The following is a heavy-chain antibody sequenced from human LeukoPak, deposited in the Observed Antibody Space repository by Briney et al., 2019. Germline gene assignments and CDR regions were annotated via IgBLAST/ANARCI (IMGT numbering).Heavy chain of an antibody. V-gene: IGHV4-34*01. CDR3: ARGRHGSALDY. J-gene: IGHJ4*02. CDR2: INHSGST. CDR1: GGSFSGYY. Sequence: SETLSLTCAVYGGSFSGYYWSWIRQPPGKGLEWIGEINHSGSTNYNPSLKSRVTISVNTSKNQFSLKLSSVTAADTAVYYCARGRHGSALDYWGQGTLVTVSS. D-gene: IGHD3-10*01.